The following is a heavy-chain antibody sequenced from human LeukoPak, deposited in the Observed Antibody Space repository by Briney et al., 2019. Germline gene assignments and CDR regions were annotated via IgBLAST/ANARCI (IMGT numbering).Heavy chain of an antibody. Sequence: SETLSLTCTVSGGSINSGSYYWSSIRQPAGKGLEWIGRIHTTSSTHNNPSLKSRDTISVDTSKNKFSRSLSSVNAADTAGYYCTRDSVYCNTTSCYSTFDPWGQGTQVTVSS. CDR3: TRDSVYCNTTSCYSTFDP. CDR2: IHTTSST. CDR1: GGSINSGSYY. D-gene: IGHD2-2*01. V-gene: IGHV4-61*02. J-gene: IGHJ5*02.